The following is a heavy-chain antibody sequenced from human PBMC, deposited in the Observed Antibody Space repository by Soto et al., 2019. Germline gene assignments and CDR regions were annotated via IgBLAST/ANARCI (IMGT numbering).Heavy chain of an antibody. V-gene: IGHV3-48*03. J-gene: IGHJ6*02. CDR3: ARDRFYYYGMDV. CDR2: ISSSGSTI. Sequence: PGGSLRLSCAASGFTFSSYEMNWVRQAPGKGLEWVSYISSSGSTIYYADSVKGRFTISRDNAKNSLYLQMNSLRAEDTAVYYCARDRFYYYGMDVWGQGTTVTV. CDR1: GFTFSSYE.